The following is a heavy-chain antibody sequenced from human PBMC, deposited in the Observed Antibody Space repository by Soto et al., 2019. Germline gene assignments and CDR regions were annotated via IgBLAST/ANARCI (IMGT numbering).Heavy chain of an antibody. D-gene: IGHD6-13*01. Sequence: EVQLVESGGGLIQPWGSLRLSCAASGYTISSNYMSWVRKAPGKGLEWVSVIYSGGSRYYADSVKGRFTISRDNSRNTLYLQMNSLRAEATAVYYCDRGQGSSLYYYGMDVWGQGTTVTVSS. CDR2: IYSGGSR. V-gene: IGHV3-53*01. CDR3: DRGQGSSLYYYGMDV. J-gene: IGHJ6*02. CDR1: GYTISSNY.